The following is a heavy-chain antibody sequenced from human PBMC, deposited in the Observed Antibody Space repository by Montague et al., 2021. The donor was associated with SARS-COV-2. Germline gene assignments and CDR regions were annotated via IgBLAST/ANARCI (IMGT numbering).Heavy chain of an antibody. CDR1: GGSISSYY. J-gene: IGHJ4*02. CDR2: MYYSGST. CDR3: ARDFDY. Sequence: SETLSLTCTVSGGSISSYYWSWIRQPPGKGLEWIGYMYYSGSTNYNPSPKSRVTLSVDTSKSQFSLKLSSVTAADTAVYYCARDFDYWGQGTLVTVSS. V-gene: IGHV4-59*13.